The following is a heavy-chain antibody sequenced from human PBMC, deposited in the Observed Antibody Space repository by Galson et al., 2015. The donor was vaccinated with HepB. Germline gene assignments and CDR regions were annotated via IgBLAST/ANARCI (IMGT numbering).Heavy chain of an antibody. CDR1: GFTFSRYA. CDR3: AKDGVMVAANPYHFHY. J-gene: IGHJ4*02. V-gene: IGHV3-23*01. Sequence: SLRLSCAASGFTFSRYAMTWVRQAPGKGLEWVSSITSSGGNSHYTESVKGRLTISRDNSKNTVLLQLNSLRVEDTAVYYCAKDGVMVAANPYHFHYWGQGTLVTVSS. CDR2: ITSSGGNS. D-gene: IGHD2-15*01.